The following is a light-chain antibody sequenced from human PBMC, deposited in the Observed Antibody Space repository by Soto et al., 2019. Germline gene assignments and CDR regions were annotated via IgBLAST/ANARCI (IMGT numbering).Light chain of an antibody. CDR3: QPYGRSPT. CDR2: GAS. J-gene: IGKJ5*01. CDR1: QSVSSSY. Sequence: IVLSQSPETLSVSPGERATLCCRASQSVSSSYLAWYQQKPGQAPRLLIYGASSRATGIPDRFSGSGSGTDFTLTVSRMEPEDFAVYYCQPYGRSPTFAQGTRLEIK. V-gene: IGKV3-20*01.